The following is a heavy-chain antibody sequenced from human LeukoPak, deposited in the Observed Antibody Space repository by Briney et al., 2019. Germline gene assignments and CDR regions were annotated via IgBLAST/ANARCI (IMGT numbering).Heavy chain of an antibody. Sequence: PSQTLSLTCTVSGGSFSSGGYYWSWIRQHPGRGLEWIGYIYYRGRTYYNPSLKSRVTIAVDTSKSQFSLKLSSVTAADTAVYYCARDCGQDAFDIWGQGTMVTVSS. CDR3: ARDCGQDAFDI. CDR2: IYYRGRT. CDR1: GGSFSSGGYY. V-gene: IGHV4-31*03. D-gene: IGHD2-21*01. J-gene: IGHJ3*02.